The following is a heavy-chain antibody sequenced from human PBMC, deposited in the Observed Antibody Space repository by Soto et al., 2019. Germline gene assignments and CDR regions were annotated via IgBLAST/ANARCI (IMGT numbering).Heavy chain of an antibody. J-gene: IGHJ6*02. CDR2: ISWNSGSI. Sequence: PGGSLRLSCAASGFTFDDYAMHWVRQAPGKSLEWVSGISWNSGSIGYADSVKGRFTISRDNAKNSLYLQMNSLRAEDTALYYCAKAAGYCTNGVCAPYYYYGMDVWGQGTTVTVSS. CDR3: AKAAGYCTNGVCAPYYYYGMDV. V-gene: IGHV3-9*01. D-gene: IGHD2-8*01. CDR1: GFTFDDYA.